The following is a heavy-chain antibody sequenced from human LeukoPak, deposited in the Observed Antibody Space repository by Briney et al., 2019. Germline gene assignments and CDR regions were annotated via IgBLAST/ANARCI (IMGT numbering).Heavy chain of an antibody. CDR3: ITRGYSSSWYIDRVGFYYFDY. CDR1: GYTFTSYY. Sequence: ASVKVSCKASGYTFTSYYMHWVRQAPGQGLEWMGIINPSGGGTNYAQKFQGRVTMTRDTSISTAYMELSRLRSDDTAVYYCITRGYSSSWYIDRVGFYYFDYWGQGTLVTVSS. V-gene: IGHV1-2*02. J-gene: IGHJ4*02. CDR2: INPSGGGT. D-gene: IGHD6-13*01.